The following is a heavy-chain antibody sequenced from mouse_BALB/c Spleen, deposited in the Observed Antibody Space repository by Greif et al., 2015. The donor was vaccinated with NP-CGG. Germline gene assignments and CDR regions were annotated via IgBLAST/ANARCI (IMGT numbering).Heavy chain of an antibody. J-gene: IGHJ4*01. Sequence: QVQLQQSGAELVKPGASVKLSCKASGYTFTSYWMHWVKQRPGQGLEWIGEIDPSDSYTNYNQKFKGKATLTVDKSSSTACMQLSSLTSEDSAVYYCARKDNRGYAMDYWGQGSSVTVSS. V-gene: IGHV1-69*02. CDR3: ARKDNRGYAMDY. CDR2: IDPSDSYT. CDR1: GYTFTSYW. D-gene: IGHD1-3*01.